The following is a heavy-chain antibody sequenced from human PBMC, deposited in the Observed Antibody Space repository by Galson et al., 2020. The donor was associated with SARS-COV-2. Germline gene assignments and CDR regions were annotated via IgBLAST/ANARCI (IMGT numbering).Heavy chain of an antibody. D-gene: IGHD2-21*02. J-gene: IGHJ4*02. CDR3: ARDDCGADCSRENFEY. Sequence: GGSLRLSCEGSGFTFGHYAMHWVRQAPGKGLQWVSGITWSSTKTGYADSVEGRFTISRDNAKNSLYLQMTSLRVEDTAVYYCARDDCGADCSRENFEYWGQGTLVTVSS. V-gene: IGHV3-9*01. CDR2: ITWSSTKT. CDR1: GFTFGHYA.